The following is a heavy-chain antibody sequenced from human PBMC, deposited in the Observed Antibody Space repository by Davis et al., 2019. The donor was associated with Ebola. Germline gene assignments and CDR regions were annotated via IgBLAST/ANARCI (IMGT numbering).Heavy chain of an antibody. Sequence: ASVKVSCKTSGYTFTDYYMHWVRQAPGQGLEWMGWIIPNSGGRKYAQKFEGRVTMTRDTSSSTAYMELSSLRSDDTAVYYCVKSHTLTTATEGVHFFDYWGQGTLVTVSS. CDR2: IIPNSGGR. D-gene: IGHD4-17*01. CDR1: GYTFTDYY. CDR3: VKSHTLTTATEGVHFFDY. J-gene: IGHJ4*02. V-gene: IGHV1-2*02.